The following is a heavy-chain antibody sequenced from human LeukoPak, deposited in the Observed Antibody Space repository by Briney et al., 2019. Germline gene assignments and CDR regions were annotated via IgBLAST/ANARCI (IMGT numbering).Heavy chain of an antibody. Sequence: ASVKVSCKASGYTFTGYYMHWVRQAPGQGLEWMGWINPNSGGTNYAQKFQGRVTMTRDTSISTAYMELSRLRSGDTAVYYCARDLAAAGIAPDYWGQGTLVTVSS. CDR3: ARDLAAAGIAPDY. D-gene: IGHD6-13*01. V-gene: IGHV1-2*02. CDR2: INPNSGGT. J-gene: IGHJ4*02. CDR1: GYTFTGYY.